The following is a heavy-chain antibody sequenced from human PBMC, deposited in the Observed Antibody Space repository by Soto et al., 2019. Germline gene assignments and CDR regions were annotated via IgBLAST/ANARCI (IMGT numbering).Heavy chain of an antibody. D-gene: IGHD1-26*01. J-gene: IGHJ2*01. V-gene: IGHV4-4*02. Sequence: QVQLQESGPGLVKPSGTLSLTCAVSGGSISSSNWWSWVRQPPGRRLEWIGEIYHSGSTNYNPSLKSRTTISVAKSKIQFSRLLSSVTAADTAVYYCARGATDALYFDLWGRGTLVTVSS. CDR1: GGSISSSNW. CDR3: ARGATDALYFDL. CDR2: IYHSGST.